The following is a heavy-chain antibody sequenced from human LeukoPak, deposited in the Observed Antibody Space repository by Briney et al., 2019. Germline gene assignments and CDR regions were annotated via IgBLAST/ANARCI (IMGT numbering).Heavy chain of an antibody. CDR3: ARVPMVRGFTWYYFDF. V-gene: IGHV3-23*03. Sequence: GGSLKLSCAASGFTFSTYAMSWVRQAPGKGLEWVSVIYSGGSTYYADSVKGRFTISRDNSKNTLYLQMNTLRAEDTAVYYCARVPMVRGFTWYYFDFWGQGTLVTVSS. D-gene: IGHD3-10*01. J-gene: IGHJ4*02. CDR1: GFTFSTYA. CDR2: IYSGGST.